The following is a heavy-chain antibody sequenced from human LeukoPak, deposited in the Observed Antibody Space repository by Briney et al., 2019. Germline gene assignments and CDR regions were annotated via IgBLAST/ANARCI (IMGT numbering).Heavy chain of an antibody. J-gene: IGHJ4*01. CDR1: GFTFRNYW. D-gene: IGHD6-19*01. V-gene: IGHV3-23*01. CDR2: LSGSGITT. CDR3: AKGIYSSGWSYFDY. Sequence: GGSLRLSCAASGFTFRNYWMGWVRQAPGQGLEWVSTLSGSGITTYYADSVKVRFTITRDNSKNTLYLQMNSLRAEDTAVYYCAKGIYSSGWSYFDYWGHGTLVTVSS.